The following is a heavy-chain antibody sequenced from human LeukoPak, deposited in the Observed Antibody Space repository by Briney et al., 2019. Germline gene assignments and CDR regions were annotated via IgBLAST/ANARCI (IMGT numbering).Heavy chain of an antibody. CDR2: ISSSSSTI. CDR3: ARTQYYYDSSGYYYGKGIDY. V-gene: IGHV3-48*01. Sequence: GGSLRLSCAASGFTFSGYSMNWVRQAPGKGLEWVSYISSSSSTIYYADSVKGRFTISRDNAKNSLYLQMNSLRAEDTAVYYCARTQYYYDSSGYYYGKGIDYWGQGTLVTVSS. J-gene: IGHJ4*02. D-gene: IGHD3-22*01. CDR1: GFTFSGYS.